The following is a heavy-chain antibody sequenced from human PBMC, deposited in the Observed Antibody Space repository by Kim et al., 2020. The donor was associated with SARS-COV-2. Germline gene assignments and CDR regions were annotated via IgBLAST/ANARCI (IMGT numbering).Heavy chain of an antibody. V-gene: IGHV3-23*01. Sequence: GGSLRLSCAASGFTFSNYAMSWVRQAPGKGLEWVSSISSSGGGTYYADSVKGRFTISRDNSKNTLFLQMISLRAEDTAVYYCANRLSYYFDYWGQGTLVTVSS. J-gene: IGHJ4*02. CDR3: ANRLSYYFDY. CDR2: ISSSGGGT. CDR1: GFTFSNYA.